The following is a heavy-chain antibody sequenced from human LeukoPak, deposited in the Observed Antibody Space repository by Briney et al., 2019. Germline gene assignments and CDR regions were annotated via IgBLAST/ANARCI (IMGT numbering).Heavy chain of an antibody. J-gene: IGHJ6*03. D-gene: IGHD5-24*01. CDR3: ARNTYGYKFSMDV. CDR1: GYTFTGHY. V-gene: IGHV1-69*13. Sequence: SVKVSCKTSGYTFTGHYMFWMRQAPGQGLEWMGGIIPIFGTANYAQKFQGRVTITADESTSTAYMELRSLRSDDTAVYYCARNTYGYKFSMDVWGKETTVTVSS. CDR2: IIPIFGTA.